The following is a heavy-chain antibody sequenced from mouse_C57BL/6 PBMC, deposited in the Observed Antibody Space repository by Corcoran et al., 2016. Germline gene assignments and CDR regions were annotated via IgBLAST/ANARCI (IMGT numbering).Heavy chain of an antibody. CDR1: GFNIKDYY. Sequence: EVQLQQSGAELVRPGASVKLSCTASGFNIKDYYMHWVKQRPEQGLEWIGRIDPEDGDTEYAPKFQGKATMTADTSSNTAYLQLSSLTSEDTAVDYCARGGGYDGDYYAMDYWGQGTSVTVSS. CDR3: ARGGGYDGDYYAMDY. J-gene: IGHJ4*01. V-gene: IGHV14-1*01. D-gene: IGHD2-2*01. CDR2: IDPEDGDT.